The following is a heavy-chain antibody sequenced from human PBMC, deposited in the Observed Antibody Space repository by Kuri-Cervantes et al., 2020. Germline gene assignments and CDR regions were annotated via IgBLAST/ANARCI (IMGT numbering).Heavy chain of an antibody. J-gene: IGHJ4*02. D-gene: IGHD3-9*01. CDR1: GFTFSSYA. V-gene: IGHV3-30-3*01. Sequence: GGSLRLCCAASGFTFSSYAMRGVRQAPGKGLEWVAIISYDGSNKYYADSVKGRFTISRDNSKNTLYLQMNSLRAEDTAVYYCARDRGYFDWLLDYWGQGTLVTVSS. CDR3: ARDRGYFDWLLDY. CDR2: ISYDGSNK.